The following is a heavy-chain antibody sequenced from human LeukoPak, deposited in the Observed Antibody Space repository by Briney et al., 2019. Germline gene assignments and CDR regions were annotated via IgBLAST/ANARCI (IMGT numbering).Heavy chain of an antibody. CDR3: AKDIQDSSSWYYFDY. Sequence: GRSLRLSCAAPGFTFDDYAMHWVRQAPGKGLEWVSGISWNSGSIGYADSVKGRFTISRDNAKNSLYLQMNSLRAEDTALYYCAKDIQDSSSWYYFDYWGQGTLVTVSS. CDR1: GFTFDDYA. J-gene: IGHJ4*02. V-gene: IGHV3-9*01. D-gene: IGHD6-13*01. CDR2: ISWNSGSI.